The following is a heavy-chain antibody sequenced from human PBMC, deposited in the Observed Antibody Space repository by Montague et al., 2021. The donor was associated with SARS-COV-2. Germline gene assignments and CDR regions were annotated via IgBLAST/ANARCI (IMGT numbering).Heavy chain of an antibody. D-gene: IGHD3-16*01. V-gene: IGHV4-39*01. CDR3: ARQRRGERVSTPRFFDY. Sequence: SETLSLTCAVYGGSFSTYYWTWIRQPPGKGLEWIGSIYYSGSTYYNPSLKSRVTISVDTSKNQFSLKLSSVTAADTAVYYCARQRRGERVSTPRFFDYWGPGTLVTVSS. CDR1: GGSFSTYY. CDR2: IYYSGST. J-gene: IGHJ4*02.